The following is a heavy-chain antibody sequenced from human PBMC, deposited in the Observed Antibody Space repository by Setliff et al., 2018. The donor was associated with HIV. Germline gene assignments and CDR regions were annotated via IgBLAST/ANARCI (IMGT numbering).Heavy chain of an antibody. J-gene: IGHJ4*01. CDR1: GYSINDGYH. V-gene: IGHV4-38-2*02. CDR2: IYNSGRA. Sequence: SETLSLTCLVFGYSINDGYHWGWIRQSPRKGLEWIGSIYNSGRASYNPSRRSRASLSIDTSKNRFSLRLNPVTAADTAVYYCVRDRALRFSQSPSLHYFDVWGQGILVTVS. CDR3: VRDRALRFSQSPSLHYFDV.